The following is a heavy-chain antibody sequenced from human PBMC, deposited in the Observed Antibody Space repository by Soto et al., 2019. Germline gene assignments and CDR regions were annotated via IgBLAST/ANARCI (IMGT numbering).Heavy chain of an antibody. D-gene: IGHD2-2*01. CDR1: GFTFSSYA. CDR2: ISGSGGST. J-gene: IGHJ4*02. V-gene: IGHV3-23*01. CDR3: ARKGEIVVVPAAEIDY. Sequence: GGSLRLSCAASGFTFSSYAMSWVRQAPGEGLEWVSAISGSGGSTYYADSVKGRFTISRDNSKNTLYLQMNSLRAEDTAVYYCARKGEIVVVPAAEIDYWGQGTLVTVSS.